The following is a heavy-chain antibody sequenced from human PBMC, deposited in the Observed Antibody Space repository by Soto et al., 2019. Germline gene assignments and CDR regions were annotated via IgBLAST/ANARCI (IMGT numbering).Heavy chain of an antibody. J-gene: IGHJ6*02. CDR1: GFTFSNYG. Sequence: QVPLVESGGGVVQPGRSLRLSCAASGFTFSNYGMHWVRQAPGKGLEWVAVISYDGSNKHYADSVKGRFTISRDNSXXTXXLQMNSLRAEDTAVYYCAKILQLGDYAYYYYGMDVWGQGTTVTVSS. CDR3: AKILQLGDYAYYYYGMDV. V-gene: IGHV3-30*18. CDR2: ISYDGSNK. D-gene: IGHD4-17*01.